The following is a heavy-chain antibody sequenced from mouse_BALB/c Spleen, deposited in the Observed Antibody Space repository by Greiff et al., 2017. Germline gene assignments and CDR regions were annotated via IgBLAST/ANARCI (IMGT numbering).Heavy chain of an antibody. CDR3: ARGRDYAMDY. CDR1: GYAFSSSW. Sequence: QVQLKQSGPELVKPGASVKISCKASGYAFSSSWMNWVKQRPGQGLEWIGRIYPGDGDTNYNGKFKGKATLTADKSSSTAYMQLSSLTSVDSAVYFCARGRDYAMDYWGQGTSVTVSS. CDR2: IYPGDGDT. J-gene: IGHJ4*01. V-gene: IGHV1-82*01.